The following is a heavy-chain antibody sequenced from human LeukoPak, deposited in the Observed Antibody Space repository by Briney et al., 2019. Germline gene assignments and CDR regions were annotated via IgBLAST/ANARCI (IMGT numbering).Heavy chain of an antibody. CDR3: AAILEYSSSWYPRRDYYYYGMDV. J-gene: IGHJ6*02. D-gene: IGHD6-13*01. CDR1: GFTFDDYA. V-gene: IGHV3-9*01. Sequence: PGGSLRLSCAASGFTFDDYAMHWVRQAPGKGLEWVSGISWNSGSIGYADSVKGRFTISRDNAKNSLYLQMNSLRAEDTALYYCAAILEYSSSWYPRRDYYYYGMDVWGQGTTVTVSS. CDR2: ISWNSGSI.